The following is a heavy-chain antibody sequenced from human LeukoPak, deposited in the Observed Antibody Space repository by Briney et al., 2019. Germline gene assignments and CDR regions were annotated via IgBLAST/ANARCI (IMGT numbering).Heavy chain of an antibody. CDR3: AKEGDYYGMDV. J-gene: IGHJ6*02. Sequence: GGSLRLSCAASGFTFGSYSMNWVRQAPGKGLEWISYISGSSSAIYYADSVKGRFTISRDDSKDTLYLQMNSLRVEDTAVYYCAKEGDYYGMDVWGQGTTVTVSS. D-gene: IGHD1-26*01. CDR2: ISGSSSAI. CDR1: GFTFGSYS. V-gene: IGHV3-48*01.